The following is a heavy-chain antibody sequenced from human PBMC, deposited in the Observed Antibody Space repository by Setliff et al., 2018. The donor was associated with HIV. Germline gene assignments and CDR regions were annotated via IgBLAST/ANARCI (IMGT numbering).Heavy chain of an antibody. CDR3: ARDLPTPNWGFDY. D-gene: IGHD7-27*01. CDR1: GYTFTSYA. V-gene: IGHV1-3*01. J-gene: IGHJ4*02. Sequence: ASVKVSCKASGYTFTSYAMHWVRQAPGQRLEWMGWINAGNGDTKYSQKFQGRVTATTDTSASTAYMERSSLRSEDTAVYYCARDLPTPNWGFDYWRQESRVTVSS. CDR2: INAGNGDT.